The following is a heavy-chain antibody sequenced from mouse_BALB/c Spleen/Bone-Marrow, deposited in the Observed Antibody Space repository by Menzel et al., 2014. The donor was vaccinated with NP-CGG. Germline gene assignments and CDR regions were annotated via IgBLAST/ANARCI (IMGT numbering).Heavy chain of an antibody. J-gene: IGHJ1*01. CDR1: GYTFTSSW. Sequence: LVESESVLVRPGASVKLSCKASGYTFTSSWMHWAKQRPGQGLEWIGEIHPNSGNTNYNEKFKGKATLTVDTSSSTAYVDLSSLTSEDSAVYYCAREKIYGNYLWYFDVWGAGTTVTVSS. D-gene: IGHD2-1*01. CDR2: IHPNSGNT. CDR3: AREKIYGNYLWYFDV. V-gene: IGHV1S130*01.